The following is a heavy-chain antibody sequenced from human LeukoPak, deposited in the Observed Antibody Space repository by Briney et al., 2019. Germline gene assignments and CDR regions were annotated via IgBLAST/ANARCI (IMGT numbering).Heavy chain of an antibody. V-gene: IGHV1-18*01. D-gene: IGHD2/OR15-2a*01. CDR3: ARDLPFED. Sequence: ASVKVSCKASGYTFTNYGISWVRQAPGQGLEWMGWISTNTGNTNYAQKLQGRVTLTRDTSINTAYMELSRLTSDDTAVYYCARDLPFEDWGQGTLVTVSS. J-gene: IGHJ4*02. CDR2: ISTNTGNT. CDR1: GYTFTNYG.